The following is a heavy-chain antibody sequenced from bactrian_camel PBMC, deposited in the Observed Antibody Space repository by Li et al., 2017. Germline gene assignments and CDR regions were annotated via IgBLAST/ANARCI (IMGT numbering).Heavy chain of an antibody. CDR1: GFTSSSYY. CDR2: IYSTGSNA. J-gene: IGHJ6*01. V-gene: IGHV3-2*01. D-gene: IGHD2*01. Sequence: VQLVESGGDLVQPGGSLRLSCAASGFTSSSYYISWVRQAPGKGPEWVSSIYSTGSNAYYADSVKGRFTISRDNAKNTVYLQMNSLTPEDTAMYYCAAEPAVFGYCGGGYYPSNGFWGQGTQVTVS. CDR3: AAEPAVFGYCGGGYYPSNGF.